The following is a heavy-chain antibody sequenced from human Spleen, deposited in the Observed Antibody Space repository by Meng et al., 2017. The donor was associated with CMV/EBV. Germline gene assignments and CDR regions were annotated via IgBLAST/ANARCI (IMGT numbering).Heavy chain of an antibody. V-gene: IGHV3-53*05. CDR1: GFTFRNYN. CDR2: IYSGGST. CDR3: AREAGN. J-gene: IGHJ4*02. Sequence: GESLKISCAASGFTFRNYNMNWVRQAPGKGLEWVSVIYSGGSTYYADSVKGRFTISRDNSKNTLYLQMNSLRAEDTAVYYCAREAGNWGQGTLVTVSS.